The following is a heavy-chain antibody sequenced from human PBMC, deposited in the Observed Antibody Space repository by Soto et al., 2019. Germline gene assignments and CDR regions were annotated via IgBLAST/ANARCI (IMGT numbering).Heavy chain of an antibody. CDR1: GYTLTELS. CDR3: ATEYCGGDCSRYFQH. CDR2: FDPEDGET. D-gene: IGHD2-21*02. V-gene: IGHV1-24*01. Sequence: ASVKVSCKVSGYTLTELSMHWVRQAPGKGLEWMGGFDPEDGETIYAQKFQGRVTMTEDTSTDTAYMELSSLRSEDTAVYYCATEYCGGDCSRYFQHWGQGTLVTVSS. J-gene: IGHJ1*01.